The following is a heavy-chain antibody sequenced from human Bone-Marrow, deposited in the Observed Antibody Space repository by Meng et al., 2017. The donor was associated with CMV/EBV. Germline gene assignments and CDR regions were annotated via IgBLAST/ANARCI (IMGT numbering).Heavy chain of an antibody. CDR2: ISYDGSNK. CDR1: GFTFSSYA. Sequence: GGSLRLSCAASGFTFSSYAMHWVRQAPGKGLEWVAVISYDGSNKYYADSVKGRFTISRDNAKNTLYLQRNSLRAEDTAVYYCARAFGAHDYWGQGKLVTVSS. V-gene: IGHV3-30*04. J-gene: IGHJ4*02. CDR3: ARAFGAHDY. D-gene: IGHD1-26*01.